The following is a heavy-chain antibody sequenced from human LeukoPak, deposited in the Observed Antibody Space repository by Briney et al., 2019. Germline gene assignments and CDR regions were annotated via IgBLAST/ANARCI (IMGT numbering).Heavy chain of an antibody. CDR2: IYTRGST. CDR1: GGSINNYY. D-gene: IGHD2-15*01. Sequence: SETLSLTCTVSGGSINNYYWSWIRQPAGKGLEWIGRIYTRGSTNYNPSLKSRVTMSVDTSKNQFSLKLSSVTAADTAVYYCARGRYCSADICSGGDALDIWGQGTMVSVSS. CDR3: ARGRYCSADICSGGDALDI. J-gene: IGHJ3*02. V-gene: IGHV4-4*07.